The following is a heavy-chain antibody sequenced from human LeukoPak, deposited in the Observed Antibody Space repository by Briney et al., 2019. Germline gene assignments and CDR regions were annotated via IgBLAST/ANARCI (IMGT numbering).Heavy chain of an antibody. Sequence: ASLKVSCKPSGYTLTHSFIHSVRQAPGQGREWMGWINPSSSGTNYAQTFQGRVTMTSDTSISTAYMQLSRQRSVDPALHFCMRSSYYESSGYSGVRLFDYWGQGTPVTVPS. CDR2: INPSSSGT. CDR1: GYTLTHSF. J-gene: IGHJ4*01. D-gene: IGHD3-22*01. CDR3: MRSSYYESSGYSGVRLFDY. V-gene: IGHV1-2*02.